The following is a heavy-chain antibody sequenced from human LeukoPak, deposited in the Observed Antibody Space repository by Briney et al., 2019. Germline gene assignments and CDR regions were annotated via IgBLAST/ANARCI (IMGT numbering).Heavy chain of an antibody. J-gene: IGHJ3*02. CDR1: GFTFSSYA. V-gene: IGHV3-23*01. CDR3: AREGTNAFDI. Sequence: GGSLRLSCAASGFTFSSYAMSWVRQAPGKGLEWVATITCSGGSTYYADSVKGRFTISRDNSRNTLYLQMNSLRAEDTAVYYCAREGTNAFDIWGQGTMVTVSS. CDR2: ITCSGGST.